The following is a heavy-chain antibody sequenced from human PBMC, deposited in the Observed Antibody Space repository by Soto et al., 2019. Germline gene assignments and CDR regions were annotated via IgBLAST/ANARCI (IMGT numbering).Heavy chain of an antibody. J-gene: IGHJ3*02. CDR1: GGSFSTYY. D-gene: IGHD6-6*01. CDR2: INHSGST. V-gene: IGHV4-34*01. CDR3: ARGSFRHSYHPHAFDI. Sequence: SETVSLTCAVFGGSFSTYYWSWIRQPPGKGLEWIGEINHSGSTNYNPSLKSRVTVSIDTSKNQFSLKLSSVTAADTSVYCCARGSFRHSYHPHAFDIWGQGTMVTVSS.